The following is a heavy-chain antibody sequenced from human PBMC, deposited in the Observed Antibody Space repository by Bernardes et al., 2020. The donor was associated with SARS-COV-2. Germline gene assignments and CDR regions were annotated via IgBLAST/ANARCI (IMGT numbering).Heavy chain of an antibody. J-gene: IGHJ4*02. V-gene: IGHV1-2*02. Sequence: ASVKVSCKASGYTFTGYYMHWVRQAPGQGLEWMGWINPNSGGTNYAQKFQGRVTMTRDTSISTAYMELSRLRSDDTAVYYCARGGLYCSSTSCPDYWGQGTLVTVSS. D-gene: IGHD2-2*01. CDR1: GYTFTGYY. CDR3: ARGGLYCSSTSCPDY. CDR2: INPNSGGT.